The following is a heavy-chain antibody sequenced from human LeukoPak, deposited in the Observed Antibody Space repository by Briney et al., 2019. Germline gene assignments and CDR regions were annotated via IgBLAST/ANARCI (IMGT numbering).Heavy chain of an antibody. CDR2: IYHSGSS. D-gene: IGHD6-25*01. J-gene: IGHJ6*03. CDR3: AREGSRRLYLDV. V-gene: IGHV4-4*02. Sequence: SETLSLTCAVSGGSISTGNWWSWVRQSPDKGLEWIGEIYHSGSSNYNPSLKSRVTMSIDNSKHHFSLSLTSVTAADTAVYYCAREGSRRLYLDVWGRGTTVTVSS. CDR1: GGSISTGNW.